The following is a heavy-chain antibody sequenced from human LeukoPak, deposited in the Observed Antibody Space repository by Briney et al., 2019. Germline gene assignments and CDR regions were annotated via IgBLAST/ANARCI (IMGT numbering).Heavy chain of an antibody. V-gene: IGHV3-48*01. Sequence: PGGSLRLSCAASGFTFSSYSMNWVRQAPGKGLEWVSYISSSSSTIYYADSVKGRFTISRDNAKNSLYLQMNSLRAEDTAVYYCARGAGYCSSTSCYYFDYWGQGTLVTVSS. D-gene: IGHD2-2*03. CDR3: ARGAGYCSSTSCYYFDY. J-gene: IGHJ4*02. CDR1: GFTFSSYS. CDR2: ISSSSSTI.